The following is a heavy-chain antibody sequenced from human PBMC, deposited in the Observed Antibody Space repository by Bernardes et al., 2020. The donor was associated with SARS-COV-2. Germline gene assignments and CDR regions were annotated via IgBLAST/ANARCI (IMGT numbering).Heavy chain of an antibody. J-gene: IGHJ4*01. Sequence: GGSLRLSCAASGFTFSDFCMHWVLQTPGKGLVWVSRISCDGSRTDYADSVKGRFTVSRDNAKNTLYLQMNSLRVEDTAVYYCTRAPGGSYYAFWGHGSLVTVSS. V-gene: IGHV3-74*01. D-gene: IGHD1-26*01. CDR3: TRAPGGSYYAF. CDR1: GFTFSDFC. CDR2: ISCDGSRT.